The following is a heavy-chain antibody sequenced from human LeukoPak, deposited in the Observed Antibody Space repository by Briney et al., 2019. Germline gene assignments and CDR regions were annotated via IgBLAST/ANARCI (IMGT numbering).Heavy chain of an antibody. CDR1: GFTFSSYE. V-gene: IGHV3-48*03. J-gene: IGHJ5*02. CDR2: ISRSGSTI. D-gene: IGHD2-2*02. Sequence: GGSLRLSCAASGFTFSSYEMNWVRQAPGKGLEWVSYISRSGSTIYYADSVKGRFAISRDNAKNSLYLQMNSLRAEDTAVYYCARGQRRVVPAAIKFSWFDPWDQGTLVTVSS. CDR3: ARGQRRVVPAAIKFSWFDP.